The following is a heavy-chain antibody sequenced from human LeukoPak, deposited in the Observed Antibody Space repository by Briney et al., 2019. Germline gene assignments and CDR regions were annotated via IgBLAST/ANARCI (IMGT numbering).Heavy chain of an antibody. V-gene: IGHV1-2*02. D-gene: IGHD4-17*01. CDR2: INPNSGGT. J-gene: IGHJ5*02. CDR1: GYIFTDYY. Sequence: ASVKVSCKASGYIFTDYYMHWVRQAPGQGLEWMGWINPNSGGTNYAQKFQGRVSMTRDTSISTAYMELSRLRSDDTAMYYCARDHGYGEYDSISAFDPWGQGTQVTVPS. CDR3: ARDHGYGEYDSISAFDP.